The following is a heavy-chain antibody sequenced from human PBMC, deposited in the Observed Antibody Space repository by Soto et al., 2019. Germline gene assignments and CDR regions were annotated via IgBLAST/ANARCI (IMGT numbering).Heavy chain of an antibody. CDR2: IKQDGSEK. D-gene: IGHD5-18*01. J-gene: IGHJ5*02. V-gene: IGHV3-7*01. Sequence: GGSVRISCAASAFTFSRYWMSWVRQAPGKGLEWVANIKQDGSEKYYVDSVKGRFTISRDNAKNSVYLQMNSLRAEDTAVYYCARDPLGGFSYGPGWFDPWGQGSLVTVSS. CDR1: AFTFSRYW. CDR3: ARDPLGGFSYGPGWFDP.